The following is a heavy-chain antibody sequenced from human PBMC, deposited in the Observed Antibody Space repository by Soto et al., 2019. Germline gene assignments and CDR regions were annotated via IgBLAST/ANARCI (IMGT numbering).Heavy chain of an antibody. CDR1: GYTFTRYG. V-gene: IGHV1-18*01. D-gene: IGHD3-22*01. Sequence: ASVKASSKDSGYTFTRYGSRWVRQAPGQGLEWMGWISAYNGNTNYAQKLQGRVTMTTDTSTSTAYMGLRSLRSDDTAVYYCAASSGYYYPFDYWGQGTLVTV. CDR3: AASSGYYYPFDY. CDR2: ISAYNGNT. J-gene: IGHJ4*02.